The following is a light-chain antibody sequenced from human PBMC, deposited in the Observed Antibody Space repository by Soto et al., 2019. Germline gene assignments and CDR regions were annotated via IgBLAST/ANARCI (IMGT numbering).Light chain of an antibody. V-gene: IGLV1-36*01. J-gene: IGLJ2*01. CDR1: NSNIGKNA. Sequence: QSVLTQPPSVSEAPWQRVTISCSGSNSNIGKNAVNWYQHLPGKAPKLLIFYDDQVPSGVSERFSGSKSGTSASLAISGLQSEDEADYYCAAWDDSLNGPDFGGGTQLTVL. CDR2: YDD. CDR3: AAWDDSLNGPD.